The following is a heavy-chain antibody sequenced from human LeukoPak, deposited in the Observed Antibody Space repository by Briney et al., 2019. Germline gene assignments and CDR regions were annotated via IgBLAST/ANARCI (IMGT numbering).Heavy chain of an antibody. J-gene: IGHJ3*02. V-gene: IGHV3-21*01. CDR2: VSTSSSYI. Sequence: AGGSLRLSCEASGFILSRYSMNWVRQAPGKGLEWVSSVSTSSSYIYYADSVKGRFTISRDNAKNSLYLQMNSLRAEDTAVYYCARVRPGQWLLRDAFDIWGQGTMVTVSS. CDR3: ARVRPGQWLLRDAFDI. CDR1: GFILSRYS. D-gene: IGHD6-19*01.